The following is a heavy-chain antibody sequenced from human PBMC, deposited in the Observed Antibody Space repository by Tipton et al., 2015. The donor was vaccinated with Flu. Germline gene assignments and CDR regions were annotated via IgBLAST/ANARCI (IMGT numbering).Heavy chain of an antibody. CDR3: ACTYDNRGFDY. CDR1: GFTFSNYE. J-gene: IGHJ4*02. D-gene: IGHD3-22*01. CDR2: IYSDDVT. Sequence: SLRLSCVVSGFTFSNYEMTWVRQAPGKGLEWVSLIYSDDVTSYADSVKGRFTISRDNSKNTLYLQMNSLRAEDTAVYYCACTYDNRGFDYWGQGTLVTVSS. V-gene: IGHV3-53*01.